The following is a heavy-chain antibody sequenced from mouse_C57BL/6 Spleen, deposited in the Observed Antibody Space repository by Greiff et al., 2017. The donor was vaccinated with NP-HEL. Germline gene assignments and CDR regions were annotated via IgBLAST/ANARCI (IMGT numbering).Heavy chain of an antibody. J-gene: IGHJ2*01. CDR3: ARGGNFYFDY. CDR1: GFTFSDYG. D-gene: IGHD2-1*01. CDR2: ICSGSSTI. Sequence: EVQLMESGGGLVKPGGSLKLSCAASGFTFSDYGMHWVRQAPEKGLEWVAYICSGSSTIYYEDTVKGRFTITRDNAKNTLFLQMTSLRSDDTAMYYCARGGNFYFDYWGQGTTLTVAS. V-gene: IGHV5-17*01.